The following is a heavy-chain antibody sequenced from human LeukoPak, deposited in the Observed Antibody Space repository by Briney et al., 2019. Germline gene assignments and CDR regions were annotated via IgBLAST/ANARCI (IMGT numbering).Heavy chain of an antibody. V-gene: IGHV4-34*01. CDR1: GGSFSGYY. J-gene: IGHJ4*02. CDR3: ARVKGSSSPRD. CDR2: INHSGST. Sequence: PSETLSLTCAVYGGSFSGYYWSWIRQPPGKGLEWIGEINHSGSTNYNPSLKSRVTISVDTSKNQFSLKLSSVTAADTAVYYCARVKGSSSPRDWGQGTLVTVSS. D-gene: IGHD6-13*01.